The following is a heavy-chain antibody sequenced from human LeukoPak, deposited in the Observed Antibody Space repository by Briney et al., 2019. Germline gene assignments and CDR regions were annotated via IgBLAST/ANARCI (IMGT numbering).Heavy chain of an antibody. Sequence: TGGSLRLSCAASGFTFSSYAMSWVRQTPEKGLEWVSGISGSGGSTSYTDSVKGRFTISRDNSKNTLWLQMNSLRAEDTASYYCAKDRSVAVAGTTAFDMWGQGTTVTVSS. J-gene: IGHJ3*02. D-gene: IGHD6-19*01. CDR1: GFTFSSYA. CDR2: ISGSGGST. V-gene: IGHV3-23*01. CDR3: AKDRSVAVAGTTAFDM.